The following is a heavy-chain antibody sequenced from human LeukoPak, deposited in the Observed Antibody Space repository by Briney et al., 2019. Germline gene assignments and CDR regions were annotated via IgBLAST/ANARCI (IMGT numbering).Heavy chain of an antibody. CDR2: IYYSGST. CDR3: ARLNYFDSSGYFYPDY. Sequence: SETLSLTCTVSGGSVSSGSYYWSWIRQPPGKGLEWIGYIYYSGSTNYNPSLKSRVTISVDTSKKQFSLKLSSVTAADTAVYYCARLNYFDSSGYFYPDYWGQGTLVTVSS. D-gene: IGHD3-22*01. J-gene: IGHJ4*02. CDR1: GGSVSSGSYY. V-gene: IGHV4-61*01.